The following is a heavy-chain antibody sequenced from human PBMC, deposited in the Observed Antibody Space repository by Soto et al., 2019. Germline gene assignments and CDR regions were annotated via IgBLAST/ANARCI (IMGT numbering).Heavy chain of an antibody. D-gene: IGHD1-7*01. CDR3: AKDRRAGGNYGFYSDF. CDR1: GFTFSSYG. V-gene: IGHV3-23*01. J-gene: IGHJ4*02. CDR2: SSATGAGT. Sequence: EVQLLESGGGLVQPGGSLRLSCAASGFTFSSYGMTWVRQAPGKGLEWVSFSSATGAGTYYADSVKGRFTISRDNSKNTLYPQMTSLGADDTAVYYCAKDRRAGGNYGFYSDFWGQGALVIVSS.